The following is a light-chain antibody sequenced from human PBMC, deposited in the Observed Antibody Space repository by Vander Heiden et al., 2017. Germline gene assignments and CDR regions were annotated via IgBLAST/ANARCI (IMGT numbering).Light chain of an antibody. CDR3: QSADSSGTYRV. V-gene: IGLV3-25*03. J-gene: IGLJ3*02. CDR2: KDS. Sequence: SYELTQPPSVSVSPGQTARITCSGDALTKQYAYWYQQKPGQAPVLVIYKDSERHSGIPERFSGSSSGTTVTLTISGVQAEDEADYYCQSADSSGTYRVFGGGTKLTVL. CDR1: ALTKQY.